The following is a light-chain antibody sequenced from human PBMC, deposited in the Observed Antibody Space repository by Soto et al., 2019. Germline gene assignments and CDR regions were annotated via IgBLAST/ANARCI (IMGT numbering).Light chain of an antibody. CDR3: QQYKSFSLT. CDR2: KTS. Sequence: DIQMTQSPSTLSASVGDRVTITCRASQSINNWLAWYQQKPGKAPKLLIYKTSDLDSGVPSRFSGRGSGTEFSLTISSLQPDDFATYYCQQYKSFSLTFGGGTRVEIK. CDR1: QSINNW. J-gene: IGKJ4*01. V-gene: IGKV1-5*03.